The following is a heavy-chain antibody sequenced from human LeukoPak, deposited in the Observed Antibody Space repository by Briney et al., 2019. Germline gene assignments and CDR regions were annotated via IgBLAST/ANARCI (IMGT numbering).Heavy chain of an antibody. Sequence: GRSLRLSGAASGSTFSSYSMNWVRHPPRNGMEWVSSISSSSRSIYYAASVKGRFIISRDNAKNSLYLQMNSLSAEDTAVYYCASSDGGYWGQGTLVTVSS. D-gene: IGHD3-10*01. CDR1: GSTFSSYS. J-gene: IGHJ4*02. CDR2: ISSSSRSI. CDR3: ASSDGGY. V-gene: IGHV3-21*01.